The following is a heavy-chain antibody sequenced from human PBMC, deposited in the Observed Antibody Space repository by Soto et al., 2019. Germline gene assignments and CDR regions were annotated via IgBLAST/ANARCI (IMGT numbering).Heavy chain of an antibody. D-gene: IGHD3-3*01. J-gene: IGHJ4*02. Sequence: VASVKVSCKTSGYAFPNYGISWVRQAPGQGLEWMGWISADNGNTNSAQKLQGRVTMTTDTSTSTAYMELRSLRSDDTAIYYCARGGSTYYESWKIDYWGQGTRVTVSS. CDR3: ARGGSTYYESWKIDY. CDR1: GYAFPNYG. CDR2: ISADNGNT. V-gene: IGHV1-18*01.